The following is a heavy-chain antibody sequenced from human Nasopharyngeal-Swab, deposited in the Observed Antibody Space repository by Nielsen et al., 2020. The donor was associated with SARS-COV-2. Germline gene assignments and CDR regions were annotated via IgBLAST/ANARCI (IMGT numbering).Heavy chain of an antibody. CDR1: GFTFSSYA. Sequence: GESLKISCAASGFTFSSYAMHWVRQAPGKRLEWVALISYDGSNKYYADSVKGRFTISRDNSKNTLYLQMNSLRAEDTAVYYCARDLGSYFDYWGQGTLVTVSS. D-gene: IGHD1-26*01. V-gene: IGHV3-30-3*01. J-gene: IGHJ4*02. CDR3: ARDLGSYFDY. CDR2: ISYDGSNK.